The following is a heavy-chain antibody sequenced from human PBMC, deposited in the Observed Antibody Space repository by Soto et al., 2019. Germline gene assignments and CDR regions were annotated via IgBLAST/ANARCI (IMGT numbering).Heavy chain of an antibody. J-gene: IGHJ4*02. CDR2: IIPIFGTA. CDR1: GGTFSSYA. V-gene: IGHV1-69*12. CDR3: ASHYDSSGYYYRGLDY. Sequence: QVQLVQSGAEVKKPGSSVKVSCKASGGTFSSYAISWVRQAPGQGLEWMGGIIPIFGTADYAQKFQGRVTITADESTSTAYMELSGLRSEDTAVYYCASHYDSSGYYYRGLDYWGQGTLVTVSS. D-gene: IGHD3-22*01.